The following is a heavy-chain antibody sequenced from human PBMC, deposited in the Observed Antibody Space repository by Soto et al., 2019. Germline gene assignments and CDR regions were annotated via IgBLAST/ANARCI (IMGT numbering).Heavy chain of an antibody. V-gene: IGHV1-69*01. CDR3: ARGGIVVVPAATRYYYYGMDV. Sequence: QVQLVQSGAEVKKPGSSVKVSCKASGGTFSSYAISWVRQAPGQGLEWMGGIIPIFGTANYAQKFQGRVTITADESRSTAYMELSSLRSEDTAVYYCARGGIVVVPAATRYYYYGMDVWGQGTTVTVSS. CDR1: GGTFSSYA. CDR2: IIPIFGTA. D-gene: IGHD2-2*01. J-gene: IGHJ6*02.